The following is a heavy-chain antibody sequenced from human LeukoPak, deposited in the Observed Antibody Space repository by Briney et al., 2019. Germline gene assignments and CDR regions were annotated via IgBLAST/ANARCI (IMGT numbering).Heavy chain of an antibody. J-gene: IGHJ4*02. Sequence: GGSLRLYCAASGFTFSDYVMTWVRQAPGKGLEWVSVISGAGRSTYYADSVRGRFIISRDNSKNTLYLQMSSLRSEDTAVYYCAKRFCGEGPCYYFDFWGQGTLVTVSS. V-gene: IGHV3-23*01. CDR3: AKRFCGEGPCYYFDF. D-gene: IGHD2-21*01. CDR2: ISGAGRST. CDR1: GFTFSDYV.